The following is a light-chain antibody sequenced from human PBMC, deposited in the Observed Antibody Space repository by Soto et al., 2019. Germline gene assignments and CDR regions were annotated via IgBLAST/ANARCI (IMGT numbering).Light chain of an antibody. Sequence: QSALTQPASVSGSPGQSITISCTGTSSDVGGYNYVSWYQQHPGKAPKLMIYDVSNRPSGVSNRFSGSKSGNTASLTISGLQAEDEADYYCSSYTSTFYVFGTRTKVTVL. CDR1: SSDVGGYNY. CDR3: SSYTSTFYV. CDR2: DVS. V-gene: IGLV2-14*01. J-gene: IGLJ1*01.